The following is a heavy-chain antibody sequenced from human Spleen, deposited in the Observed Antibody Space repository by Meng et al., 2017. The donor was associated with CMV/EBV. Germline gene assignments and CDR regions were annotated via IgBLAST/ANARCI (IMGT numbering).Heavy chain of an antibody. V-gene: IGHV4-39*07. Sequence: LQLQESGPGLVKPSETLSLTCTVSGGSISSSSYYWGWIRQPSGKGLEWIGSIYYSGSTYYNPSLKSRVTISVDTSKNQFSLKLSSVTAADTAVYYCATYYYDSSGYYCFDYWGQGTLVTVSS. CDR1: GGSISSSSYY. D-gene: IGHD3-22*01. J-gene: IGHJ4*02. CDR3: ATYYYDSSGYYCFDY. CDR2: IYYSGST.